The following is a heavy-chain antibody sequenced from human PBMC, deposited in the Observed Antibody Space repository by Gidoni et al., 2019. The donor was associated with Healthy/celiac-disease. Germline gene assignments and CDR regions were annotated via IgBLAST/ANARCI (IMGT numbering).Heavy chain of an antibody. CDR2: INPSGSST. CDR3: ARGKGQQLENYGMDV. J-gene: IGHJ6*02. D-gene: IGHD6-13*01. Sequence: QVQLVQSGAAVQKPGVSVKVPCKASGYTFPSYYMHWVRQAPGQGLEWMGIINPSGSSTSYAQKCQGRVTMTRDTSTSTVYMELSSLRSEDTAVYYCARGKGQQLENYGMDVWGQGTTVTVSS. V-gene: IGHV1-46*03. CDR1: GYTFPSYY.